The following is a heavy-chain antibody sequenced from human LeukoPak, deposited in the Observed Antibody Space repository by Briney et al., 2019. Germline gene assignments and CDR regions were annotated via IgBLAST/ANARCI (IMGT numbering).Heavy chain of an antibody. Sequence: PGGSLRLSCAASGFTFSSYWMHWVRQAPGKGLVWVSRIKSDGSSTSYADSVKGRFTISRDNSKNTLYLQMNSLRAEDTAVYYCAKDASSWSPYYYYYYMDVWGKGTTVTISS. CDR1: GFTFSSYW. J-gene: IGHJ6*03. D-gene: IGHD6-13*01. V-gene: IGHV3-74*01. CDR2: IKSDGSST. CDR3: AKDASSWSPYYYYYYMDV.